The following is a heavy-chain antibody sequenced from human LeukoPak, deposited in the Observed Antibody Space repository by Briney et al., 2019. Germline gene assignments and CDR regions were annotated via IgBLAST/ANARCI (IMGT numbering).Heavy chain of an antibody. CDR2: IYYSGST. Sequence: PSETLSLTCTVSGGSISSDGYSWSWIRQHPGKGLEWIGYIYYSGSTYYNPSLKSRVTISVDTSKNQFSLKLSSVTAADTAVYYCARAFGLGVDYWGQGTLVTVSS. CDR1: GGSISSDGYS. J-gene: IGHJ4*02. D-gene: IGHD3-3*01. CDR3: ARAFGLGVDY. V-gene: IGHV4-31*03.